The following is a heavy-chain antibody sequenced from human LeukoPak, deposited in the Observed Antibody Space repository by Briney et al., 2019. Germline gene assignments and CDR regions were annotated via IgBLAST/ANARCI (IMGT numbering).Heavy chain of an antibody. CDR1: GYSFTSYC. CDR3: GMSGDRVPLQDDVFDV. CDR2: IYPGDSGP. Sequence: GESLKISCKVSGYSFTSYCIGWVRQMPGKGLEWMGIIYPGDSGPTYSPSFQGQVTISVDKAINTAYLQWSSLQASDTAMYYCGMSGDRVPLQDDVFDVWGQGTMVTVST. V-gene: IGHV5-51*01. D-gene: IGHD1-26*01. J-gene: IGHJ3*01.